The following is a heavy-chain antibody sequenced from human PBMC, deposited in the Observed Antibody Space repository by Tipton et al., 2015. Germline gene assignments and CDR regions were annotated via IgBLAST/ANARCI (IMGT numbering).Heavy chain of an antibody. J-gene: IGHJ4*02. D-gene: IGHD3-9*01. Sequence: GLVKPSETLSLTCAVYGGSLSGYYWSWIRQPPGKGLEWIGEINHSGSTNYNPSLKSRVTISVDTSKNQFSLKLSSVTAADTAVYYCACQDYDSLTRDYQTVDYWGQGTLVTVSS. V-gene: IGHV4-34*01. CDR3: ACQDYDSLTRDYQTVDY. CDR2: INHSGST. CDR1: GGSLSGYY.